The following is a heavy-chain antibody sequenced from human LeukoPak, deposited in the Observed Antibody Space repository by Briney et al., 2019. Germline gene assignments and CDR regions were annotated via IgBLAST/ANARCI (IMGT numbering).Heavy chain of an antibody. CDR2: ISYDGSNK. D-gene: IGHD5-12*01. J-gene: IGHJ4*02. Sequence: PGGSLRLSCAASGFTFSSYAMHWVRQAPGKGLEWVAVISYDGSNKYYADSVKGRFTISRVNSKNTLYLQMNSLRAEDTAVYYCARDPYSPTPYSGYDLVYWGQGTLVTVSS. CDR1: GFTFSSYA. CDR3: ARDPYSPTPYSGYDLVY. V-gene: IGHV3-30*01.